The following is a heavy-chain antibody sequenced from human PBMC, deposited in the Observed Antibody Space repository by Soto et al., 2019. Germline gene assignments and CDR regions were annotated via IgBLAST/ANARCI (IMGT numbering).Heavy chain of an antibody. J-gene: IGHJ3*02. CDR2: IYYSGST. V-gene: IGHV4-61*01. CDR3: ARDKEGSGWYPVAFDI. CDR1: GGSVSSGSYY. D-gene: IGHD6-19*01. Sequence: PSETLSLTCTVSGGSVSSGSYYWVCIRQPPGKGLELIGYIYYSGSTNYNPSLKSRVTISVDTSKNQFSLKLSSVTAADTAVYYCARDKEGSGWYPVAFDIWGQGTMVTVSS.